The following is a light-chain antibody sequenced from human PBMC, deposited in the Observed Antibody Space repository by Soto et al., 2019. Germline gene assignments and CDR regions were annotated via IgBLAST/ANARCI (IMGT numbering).Light chain of an antibody. V-gene: IGKV3-15*01. J-gene: IGKJ4*01. Sequence: EIVMTQSPATLSGSPWGRVTLSCRASQGVCMTLAWYRQQPGQAPRLLIYDAYIRATGVPARFSGSGYGKESTLTISSLQSEDLAVYYCQHYQMWPLGFCGGTK. CDR1: QGVCMT. CDR3: QHYQMWPLG. CDR2: DAY.